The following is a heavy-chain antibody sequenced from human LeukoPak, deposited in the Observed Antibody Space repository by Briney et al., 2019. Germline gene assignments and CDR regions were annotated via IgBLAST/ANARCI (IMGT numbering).Heavy chain of an antibody. Sequence: PGGSLRLSCAASGFTFSSYSMNWVRQAPGKGLEWVSSISSSNSYIYNADSVKGRFTISRDNAKNSLYLQMSSLRAEDTAVYYCARDRSYGSFNYWGQGTLVTVSP. J-gene: IGHJ4*02. D-gene: IGHD5-18*01. CDR1: GFTFSSYS. CDR2: ISSSNSYI. CDR3: ARDRSYGSFNY. V-gene: IGHV3-21*01.